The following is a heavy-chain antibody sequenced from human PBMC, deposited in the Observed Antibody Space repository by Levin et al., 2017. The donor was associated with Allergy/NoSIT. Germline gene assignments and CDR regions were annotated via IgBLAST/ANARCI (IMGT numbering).Heavy chain of an antibody. CDR1: GYMFVSYW. CDR2: IYPGDSDT. Sequence: LGESLKISCKGSGYMFVSYWIVWVRQKPGKGLEWMGIIYPGDSDTRYSPSFRGQVTISVDKSISTAYLQWSSLKSSDSGIYYCARLSQDDAILGGMDVWGQGTTVSVSS. J-gene: IGHJ6*02. D-gene: IGHD7-27*01. CDR3: ARLSQDDAILGGMDV. V-gene: IGHV5-51*01.